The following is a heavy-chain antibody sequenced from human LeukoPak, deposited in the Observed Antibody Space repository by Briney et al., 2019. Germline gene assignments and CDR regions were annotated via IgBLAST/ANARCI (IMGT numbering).Heavy chain of an antibody. Sequence: GGSLRLSCAASGFTFSNYAMSWVRQAPGKGLEWVSAISANGGGTYYADSVKGRFTISRDNSKNTLYLQMNSLRAEDTAVYYCAKGSSPFDYWGQGTLVTVSA. CDR1: GFTFSNYA. J-gene: IGHJ4*02. V-gene: IGHV3-23*01. D-gene: IGHD6-13*01. CDR2: ISANGGGT. CDR3: AKGSSPFDY.